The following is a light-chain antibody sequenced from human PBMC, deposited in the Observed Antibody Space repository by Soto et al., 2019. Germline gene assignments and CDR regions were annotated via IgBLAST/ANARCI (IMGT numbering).Light chain of an antibody. Sequence: DIQMTQDPSAMSASVGDRVALTCRASQGISKSFAWFQQRPGKVPRRLVYAASSLQSGVPSRFRGSGSGTEFTLTISSLQPEEFGTEYCLQHTSYPWTFGRGTKV. CDR1: QGISKS. J-gene: IGKJ1*01. CDR3: LQHTSYPWT. V-gene: IGKV1-17*03. CDR2: AAS.